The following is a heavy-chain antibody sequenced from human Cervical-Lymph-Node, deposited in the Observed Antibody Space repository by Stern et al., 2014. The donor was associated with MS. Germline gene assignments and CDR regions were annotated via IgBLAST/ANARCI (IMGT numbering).Heavy chain of an antibody. CDR3: ARRHGVTRVFDY. CDR2: FYYTGDT. V-gene: IGHV4-59*08. CDR1: GGSVISHY. D-gene: IGHD5-18*01. J-gene: IGHJ4*02. Sequence: QVQLQESGPGLVKPSETLSLTCNVSGGSVISHYWSWIRQPPGKGLEWIGYFYYTGDTNHNPSLESRVTISVDMSKKQVTLKLSSVTAADTAVYYCARRHGVTRVFDYWGQGTLVTVSS.